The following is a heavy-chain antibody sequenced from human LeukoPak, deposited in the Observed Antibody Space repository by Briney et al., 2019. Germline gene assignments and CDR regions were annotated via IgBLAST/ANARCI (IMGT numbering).Heavy chain of an antibody. CDR3: AADGEYAFQV. Sequence: GGALRLSCAASGLSFHNTWMHWLRQAPGKGLVWVSRIISDGITTTYADSVKGRFTISRDNAKNTMYLQMNSLRAEDTAVYYCAADGEYAFQVWGQGTMVTVSS. J-gene: IGHJ3*01. V-gene: IGHV3-74*01. CDR1: GLSFHNTW. D-gene: IGHD2/OR15-2a*01. CDR2: IISDGITT.